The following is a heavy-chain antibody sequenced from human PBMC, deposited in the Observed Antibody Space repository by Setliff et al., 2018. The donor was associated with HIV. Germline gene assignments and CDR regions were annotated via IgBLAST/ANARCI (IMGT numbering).Heavy chain of an antibody. CDR3: ARYSPRGYTLTGPY. CDR2: IYYSGST. Sequence: PSETLSLTCTVSGGSVSSGSYYWSWIRQPPGKGLEWIGYIYYSGSTKHNPSLKSRVTISLDTSKNQFSLKLTSVTAADTAVYYCARYSPRGYTLTGPYWGQGTLVTVSA. D-gene: IGHD6-25*01. V-gene: IGHV4-61*01. CDR1: GGSVSSGSYY. J-gene: IGHJ4*02.